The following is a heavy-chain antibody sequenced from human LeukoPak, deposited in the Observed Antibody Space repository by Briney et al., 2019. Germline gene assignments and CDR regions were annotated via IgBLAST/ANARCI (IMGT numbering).Heavy chain of an antibody. CDR3: ARSTYSSSSGFYYFDY. CDR1: GYSFTSYW. Sequence: GESLKISCKGSGYSFTSYWIGWVRQMPGKGLEWMGIIYPGDSDTRYSPSFQGQVTISADKSISTAYLQWSSLKASDTAMYYCARSTYSSSSGFYYFDYWGQGTLVTVSS. J-gene: IGHJ4*02. V-gene: IGHV5-51*01. D-gene: IGHD6-6*01. CDR2: IYPGDSDT.